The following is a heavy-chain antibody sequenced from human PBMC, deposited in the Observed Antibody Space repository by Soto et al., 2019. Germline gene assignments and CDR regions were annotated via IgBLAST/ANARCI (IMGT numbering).Heavy chain of an antibody. J-gene: IGHJ5*02. D-gene: IGHD3-3*01. CDR2: IIPIFGTA. V-gene: IGHV1-69*13. CDR1: GGTFSSYA. CDR3: AINIKGGYYSPIARRPWFDP. Sequence: SVKVSCKASGGTFSSYAISWVRQAPGQGLEWMGGIIPIFGTANYAHKFQGRVTITADESTSTAYMELSSLRSEDTAVYYCAINIKGGYYSPIARRPWFDPWGHGNLVTVPS.